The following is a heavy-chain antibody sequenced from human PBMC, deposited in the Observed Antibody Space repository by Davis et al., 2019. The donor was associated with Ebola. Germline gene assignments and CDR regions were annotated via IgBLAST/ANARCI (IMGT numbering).Heavy chain of an antibody. V-gene: IGHV3-21*01. J-gene: IGHJ2*01. CDR3: ATSGSWYGWYFDL. CDR1: GFTFSSYS. D-gene: IGHD2-15*01. CDR2: ISSSSSYI. Sequence: PGGSLRLSCAASGFTFSSYSMNWVRQAPGKGLEWVSSISSSSSYIYYADQVKGRFTISRDNAKNSLYLQMNSLRAEDTAVYYCATSGSWYGWYFDLWGRGTLVTVSS.